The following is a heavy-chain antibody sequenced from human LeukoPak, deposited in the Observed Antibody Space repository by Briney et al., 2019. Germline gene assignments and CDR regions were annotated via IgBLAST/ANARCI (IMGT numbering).Heavy chain of an antibody. CDR2: ISYDGSNK. Sequence: GGSLRLSCAASGFTFSSYAMHWVRQAPGKGLEWVAVISYDGSNKYYADSVKGRFTISRDNPKNTLYLQMNSLRAEDTAVYYCAPGVTPPYYFDYWGQGTLVTVSS. CDR3: APGVTPPYYFDY. D-gene: IGHD5-18*01. J-gene: IGHJ4*02. CDR1: GFTFSSYA. V-gene: IGHV3-30-3*01.